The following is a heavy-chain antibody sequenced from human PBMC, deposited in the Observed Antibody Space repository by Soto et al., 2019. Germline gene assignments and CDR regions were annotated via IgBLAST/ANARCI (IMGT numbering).Heavy chain of an antibody. J-gene: IGHJ4*02. CDR1: GFSFSSYW. D-gene: IGHD2-2*01. Sequence: PGGSLRLSCAASGFSFSSYWMSWVRQAPGRGLEWISCISVSGNIIKYAESVKGRFTISRDNADNSLHLHMSNLRVDDTALYFCVRDTMRASAAASLDYWGQGTQVTVSS. V-gene: IGHV3-48*03. CDR2: ISVSGNII. CDR3: VRDTMRASAAASLDY.